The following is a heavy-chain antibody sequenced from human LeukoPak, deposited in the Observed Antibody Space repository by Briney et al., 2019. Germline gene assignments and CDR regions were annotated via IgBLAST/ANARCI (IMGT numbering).Heavy chain of an antibody. Sequence: PGGSLRLSCAASGFTFSTYAMSWVRQAPGKGLEWVSAISGSGGSTYYADSVKGRFTISRDNSKNTLYLQMNSLRAEDTAVYYWAKIVGYCSGGSCYSNYFDYWGQGTLVTVSS. CDR1: GFTFSTYA. J-gene: IGHJ4*02. V-gene: IGHV3-23*01. CDR3: AKIVGYCSGGSCYSNYFDY. CDR2: ISGSGGST. D-gene: IGHD2-15*01.